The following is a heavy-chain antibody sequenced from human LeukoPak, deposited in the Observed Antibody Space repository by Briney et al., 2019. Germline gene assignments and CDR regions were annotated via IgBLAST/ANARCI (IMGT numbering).Heavy chain of an antibody. D-gene: IGHD2-2*02. Sequence: ASVKVSCKASGGTFSSYAISWVRQAPGQGLEWMGGIIPIFGTANYAQKFQGRVTITADESTSTAYMELSSLRSEDTAVYYCAREVPIVVVPAAIYYYMDVWGKGTTVTVSS. CDR1: GGTFSSYA. J-gene: IGHJ6*03. CDR3: AREVPIVVVPAAIYYYMDV. V-gene: IGHV1-69*13. CDR2: IIPIFGTA.